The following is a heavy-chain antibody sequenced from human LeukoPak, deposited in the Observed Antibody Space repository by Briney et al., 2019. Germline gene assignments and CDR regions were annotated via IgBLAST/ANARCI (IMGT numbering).Heavy chain of an antibody. V-gene: IGHV3-30*18. Sequence: GGSLRLSCAASGFTFSSYGMHWVRQAPGKGLEWVAVISYDGSNKCYADSVKGRFTISRDNSKNTLYLQMNSLRAEDTAVYYCAKGQWLVLFPDYWGQGTLVTVSS. D-gene: IGHD6-19*01. CDR3: AKGQWLVLFPDY. CDR2: ISYDGSNK. CDR1: GFTFSSYG. J-gene: IGHJ4*02.